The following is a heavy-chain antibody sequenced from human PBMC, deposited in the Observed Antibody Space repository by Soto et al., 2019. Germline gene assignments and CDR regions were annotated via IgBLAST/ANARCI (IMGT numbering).Heavy chain of an antibody. V-gene: IGHV3-23*01. CDR3: AKDQGSSWYEIDY. CDR1: GFTFSNYA. Sequence: EVQLLESGGGLVQPGGSLRLSCAASGFTFSNYAVTWVRQAPGKRLEWVSTISGSGGSTYYADSVKGRFTISRDNAKNTPYLQMTSLRAEDTAVYYCAKDQGSSWYEIDYWGQGTLVTVSS. CDR2: ISGSGGST. J-gene: IGHJ4*02. D-gene: IGHD6-13*01.